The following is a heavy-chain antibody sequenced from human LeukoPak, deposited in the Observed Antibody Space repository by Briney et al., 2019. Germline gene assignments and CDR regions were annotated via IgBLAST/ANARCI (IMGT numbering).Heavy chain of an antibody. Sequence: SETLSLTCAASGGPISTTNWCTLVRPPPGEWLEWLGAAHLSGRTHYNPSLKSRVTISADTSKNQFSLKLTSVTAADTAVFYCAAQVYCSGGSCYSRYFDYWGQGTLVTVSS. D-gene: IGHD2-15*01. CDR3: AAQVYCSGGSCYSRYFDY. CDR1: GGPISTTNW. J-gene: IGHJ4*02. CDR2: AHLSGRT. V-gene: IGHV4-4*02.